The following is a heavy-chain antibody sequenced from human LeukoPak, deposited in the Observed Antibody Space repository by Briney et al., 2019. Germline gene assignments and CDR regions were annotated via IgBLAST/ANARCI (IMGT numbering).Heavy chain of an antibody. D-gene: IGHD2-2*01. J-gene: IGHJ4*02. Sequence: GKSLKISCRGSGYSFTTYWIGWVRQMPGRGLEWMGIIYPGDSDTRYSPSFQGQVTMSVDKPINTAYLQWSSLKASDTAMYYCARRQGCSSTSCPPDSWGQGTLVTVSS. V-gene: IGHV5-51*04. CDR3: ARRQGCSSTSCPPDS. CDR1: GYSFTTYW. CDR2: IYPGDSDT.